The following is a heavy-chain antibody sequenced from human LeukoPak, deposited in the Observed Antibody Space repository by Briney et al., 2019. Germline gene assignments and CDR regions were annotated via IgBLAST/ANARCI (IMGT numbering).Heavy chain of an antibody. V-gene: IGHV4-39*01. D-gene: IGHD1-26*01. Sequence: PSETLSLTCTVSGGSISSSSYYWGWIRQAPGKGLEWIGSIYHSGSTHYNPSLKSRVTISVDTSKNQFSLNLSSVTAADTAVYYCERVGVGGPYYYIDVWGKGTTVTVSS. CDR1: GGSISSSSYY. CDR2: IYHSGST. J-gene: IGHJ6*03. CDR3: ERVGVGGPYYYIDV.